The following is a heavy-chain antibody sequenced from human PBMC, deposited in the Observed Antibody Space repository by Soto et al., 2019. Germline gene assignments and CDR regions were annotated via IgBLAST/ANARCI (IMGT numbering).Heavy chain of an antibody. V-gene: IGHV4-39*01. Sequence: SETLSLTCTVSGDSIRSGTYSWDWLRQSPGKGLEWIGCFWSTGATYYNPSLKGRLTISLDTSKNQFSLNLNSVTAADTAVYFCARRPLAYFDYWGRGTQVTVS. CDR3: ARRPLAYFDY. CDR2: FWSTGAT. CDR1: GDSIRSGTYS. D-gene: IGHD6-13*01. J-gene: IGHJ4*02.